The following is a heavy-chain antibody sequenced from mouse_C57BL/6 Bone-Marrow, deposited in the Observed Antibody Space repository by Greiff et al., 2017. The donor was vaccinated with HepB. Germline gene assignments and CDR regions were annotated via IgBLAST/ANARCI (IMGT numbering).Heavy chain of an antibody. Sequence: VQLQQSGPELVKPGASVKISCKASGYTFTDYYINWVKQRPGQGLEWIGWIFPGSGSTYYNEKFKGKATLTVDKSSSTAYMLLSILTSEDSAVYFCSRDDYSWFAYWGQGTLVTVSA. V-gene: IGHV1-75*01. CDR3: SRDDYSWFAY. D-gene: IGHD2-4*01. CDR2: IFPGSGST. J-gene: IGHJ3*01. CDR1: GYTFTDYY.